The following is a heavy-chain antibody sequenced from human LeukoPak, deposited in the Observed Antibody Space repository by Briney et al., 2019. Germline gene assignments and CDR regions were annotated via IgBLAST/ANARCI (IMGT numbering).Heavy chain of an antibody. CDR3: AKHYYDSSGRPYYFDN. CDR1: GFTFISYA. V-gene: IGHV3-23*01. J-gene: IGHJ4*02. D-gene: IGHD3-22*01. Sequence: GGSLRLSCAASGFTFISYAMSWVRQVPGKGLEWVSGISGNGGNTYYADSVKGRFTISRDNSKNTLYPQMNSLRAEDTAVYHCAKHYYDSSGRPYYFDNWGQGTLVTVSS. CDR2: ISGNGGNT.